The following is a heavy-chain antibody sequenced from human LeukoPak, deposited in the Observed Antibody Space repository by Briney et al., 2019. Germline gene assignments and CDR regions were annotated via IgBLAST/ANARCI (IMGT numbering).Heavy chain of an antibody. J-gene: IGHJ6*03. D-gene: IGHD3-9*01. CDR3: ARGALRYFDWLKKDYYYMDV. CDR2: IYYSGST. CDR1: GGSFSGYY. V-gene: IGHV4-59*01. Sequence: SETLSLTCAVYGGSFSGYYWSWIRQPPGKGLEWIGYIYYSGSTNYNPSLKSRVTISIDTSKNQFSLRLSSVTAADTAVYYCARGALRYFDWLKKDYYYMDVWGKGTTVTISS.